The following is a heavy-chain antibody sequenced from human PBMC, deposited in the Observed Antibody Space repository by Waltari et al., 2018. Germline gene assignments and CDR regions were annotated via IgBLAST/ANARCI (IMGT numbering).Heavy chain of an antibody. CDR2: ISGRGDSL. V-gene: IGHV3-23*01. CDR1: GFTFSNYA. D-gene: IGHD6-6*01. CDR3: EVSSSSFGNY. J-gene: IGHJ4*02. Sequence: EVKLLQSGGDLVQPGGSLRLSCAASGFTFSNYAMDWVRQAPGEGLEWVSRISGRGDSLDSADSVKGRFTTSRDNSKNIMYLQMNSLRVEDTALYYCEVSSSSFGNYWGQGALVTVSS.